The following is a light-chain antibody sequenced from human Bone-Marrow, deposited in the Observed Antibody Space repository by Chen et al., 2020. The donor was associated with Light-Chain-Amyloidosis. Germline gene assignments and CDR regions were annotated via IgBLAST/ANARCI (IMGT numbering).Light chain of an antibody. Sequence: SYVLTQPSSVSVAPGQTATIACGGNNIGSTSVHWYQQTPGQAPLLVVYDDSDRPSGIPERLSGANSGNTATLTISRVEAGDEADDYCQVWDRRSDRPVFGGGTKLTVL. J-gene: IGLJ3*02. CDR3: QVWDRRSDRPV. CDR1: NIGSTS. CDR2: DDS. V-gene: IGLV3-21*02.